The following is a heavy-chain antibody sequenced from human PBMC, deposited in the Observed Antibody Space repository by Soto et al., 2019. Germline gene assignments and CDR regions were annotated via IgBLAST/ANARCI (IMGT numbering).Heavy chain of an antibody. V-gene: IGHV1-3*01. Sequence: ASVKVSCKTSGYSFTDYKLHWVRQAPGQRLEWMGWINVGNGNTKYSQKFQDRVTIIRDTSPNTAYMEVCSLRSEDTAVYYCARSEETYYDVLTGMDLYYYSLGMDVWGQGTTVTVSS. CDR2: INVGNGNT. CDR3: ARSEETYYDVLTGMDLYYYSLGMDV. CDR1: GYSFTDYK. J-gene: IGHJ6*02. D-gene: IGHD3-9*01.